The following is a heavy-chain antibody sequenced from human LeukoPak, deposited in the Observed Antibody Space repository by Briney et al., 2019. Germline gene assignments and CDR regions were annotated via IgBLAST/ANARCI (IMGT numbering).Heavy chain of an antibody. Sequence: GGSLRLSCAASGFTFNNYWMHWVRQAPGKGLVWVSRINGDGSSTNYADFVKGRFTISRDNAKNTVSLQMNSLRADDTAVYYCARGASSGHYVSGDHWGQGTLVTVSS. J-gene: IGHJ4*02. CDR2: INGDGSST. CDR1: GFTFNNYW. CDR3: ARGASSGHYVSGDH. D-gene: IGHD3-22*01. V-gene: IGHV3-74*01.